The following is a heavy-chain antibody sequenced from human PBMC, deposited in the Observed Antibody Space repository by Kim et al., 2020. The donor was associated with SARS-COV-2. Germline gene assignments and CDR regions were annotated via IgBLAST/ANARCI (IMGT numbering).Heavy chain of an antibody. J-gene: IGHJ4*02. V-gene: IGHV3-23*01. D-gene: IGHD3-3*01. CDR2: ISGSGGST. Sequence: GESLRLSCAASGFTFSSYAMSWVRQAPGKGLEWVSAISGSGGSTYYADSVKGRFTISRDNSKNTLYLQMNSLRAEDTAVYYCAKGSLEWLLFSQFDYWGQGTLVTVSS. CDR1: GFTFSSYA. CDR3: AKGSLEWLLFSQFDY.